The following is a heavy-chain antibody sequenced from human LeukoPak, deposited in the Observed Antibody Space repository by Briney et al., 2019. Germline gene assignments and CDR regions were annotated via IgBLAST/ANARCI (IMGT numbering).Heavy chain of an antibody. J-gene: IGHJ6*03. D-gene: IGHD2-2*01. CDR1: GYTFTSYG. CDR2: ISAYNGNT. Sequence: ASVKVSCKASGYTFTSYGISWVRQAPGQGLEWMGWISAYNGNTNYAQKLQGRVTTTTDTSTSTAYMELRSLRSDDTAVYYCARSRVDCSSTSCYRDYYYMDVWGKGTTVTVSS. CDR3: ARSRVDCSSTSCYRDYYYMDV. V-gene: IGHV1-18*01.